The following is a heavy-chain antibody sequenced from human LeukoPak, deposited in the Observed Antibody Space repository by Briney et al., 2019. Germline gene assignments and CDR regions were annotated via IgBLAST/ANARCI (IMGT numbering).Heavy chain of an antibody. D-gene: IGHD2-2*02. CDR2: IYYSGDT. CDR1: GGSMNSYC. CDR3: ARAVAPAAIYDFQFDY. V-gene: IGHV4-59*12. Sequence: SETLSLTCTVSGGSMNSYCWNWIRQHPGKGLEWIGYIYYSGDTNYNPSLKSRVTISVDTSKNQFSLKLSSVTAADTAVYYCARAVAPAAIYDFQFDYWGQGTLVTVSS. J-gene: IGHJ4*02.